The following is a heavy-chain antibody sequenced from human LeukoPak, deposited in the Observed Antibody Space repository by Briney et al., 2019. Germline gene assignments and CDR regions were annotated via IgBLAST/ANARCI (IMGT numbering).Heavy chain of an antibody. CDR1: GYTFTSYW. CDR3: VRHNYYDTRGYYTLAY. CDR2: IYPRDSDT. Sequence: GESLKISCKGFGYTFTSYWIGWVRQMPGKGLEWMGIIYPRDSDTRYSPSFQGRVTISADKSINTAYLQWSSLEASDTAIYYCVRHNYYDTRGYYTLAYWGQGTLVTVSS. V-gene: IGHV5-51*01. D-gene: IGHD3-22*01. J-gene: IGHJ4*02.